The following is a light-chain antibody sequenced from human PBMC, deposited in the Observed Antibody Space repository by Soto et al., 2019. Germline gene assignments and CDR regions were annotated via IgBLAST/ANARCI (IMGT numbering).Light chain of an antibody. CDR1: QSITNW. J-gene: IGKJ1*01. V-gene: IGKV1-5*03. Sequence: DIQMTQSPATLSASVGGSVTITCRASQSITNWLAWYQLKPGKAPKLLIHEASNLHSGVSSRFTGSGSGTDFTLTITSLQPEDFATYYCQQYKSYWTFGQGTRVDLK. CDR3: QQYKSYWT. CDR2: EAS.